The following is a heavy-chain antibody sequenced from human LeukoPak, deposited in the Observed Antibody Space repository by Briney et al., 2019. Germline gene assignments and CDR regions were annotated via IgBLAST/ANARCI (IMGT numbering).Heavy chain of an antibody. Sequence: GGSLRLSCAASGFTFSGSAMRWVRQASGKGLEWVGRIRSKANSYATAYAASVKGRFTISRDDSKNTAYLQMNSLKTEDTAVYYCTRQLIVATITDYWGQGTLVTVSS. CDR3: TRQLIVATITDY. D-gene: IGHD5-12*01. V-gene: IGHV3-73*01. J-gene: IGHJ4*02. CDR2: IRSKANSYAT. CDR1: GFTFSGSA.